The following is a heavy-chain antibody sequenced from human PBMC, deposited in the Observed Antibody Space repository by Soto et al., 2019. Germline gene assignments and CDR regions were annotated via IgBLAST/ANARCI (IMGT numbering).Heavy chain of an antibody. CDR3: ARVSIATNNYKVSEY. CDR1: CANLINGGYC. D-gene: IGHD3-3*02. Sequence: VSCANLINGGYCWGWIRQVPGKGLEWIGHIYVTGAVDYNPSLRDRITISQDTSERQFSLNLRLVTAADTAVYYCARVSIATNNYKVSEYWGQGT. V-gene: IGHV4-31*02. J-gene: IGHJ1*01. CDR2: IYVTGAV.